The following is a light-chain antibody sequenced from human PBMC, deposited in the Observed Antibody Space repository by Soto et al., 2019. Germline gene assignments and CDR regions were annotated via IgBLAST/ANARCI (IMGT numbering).Light chain of an antibody. J-gene: IGKJ5*01. CDR1: QSLLHSNGYNY. Sequence: DIVMTQSPLSLPVTPGEPASISCRSSQSLLHSNGYNYLDWYLQKPGQSPQLLIYLGSNRASGVPDRFSGSGSGTDFTLNISRVEVEDVGVYYCMQALQTITFGQGTRLEIK. V-gene: IGKV2-28*01. CDR2: LGS. CDR3: MQALQTIT.